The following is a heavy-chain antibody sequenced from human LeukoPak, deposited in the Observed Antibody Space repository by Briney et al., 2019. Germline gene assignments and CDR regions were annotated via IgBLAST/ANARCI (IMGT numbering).Heavy chain of an antibody. J-gene: IGHJ4*02. V-gene: IGHV1-69*06. CDR1: GGTLSSYA. D-gene: IGHD3-10*01. CDR2: LIPIFGTA. Sequence: SVKVSRKASGGTLSSYAISWVRQAPCQGLEWMGRLIPIFGTANYAQKFQGRVTITADKSTSTAYMELSSLRSEDTAVYYCARDSYYYGSGSYYLFDYWGQGTLVTVSS. CDR3: ARDSYYYGSGSYYLFDY.